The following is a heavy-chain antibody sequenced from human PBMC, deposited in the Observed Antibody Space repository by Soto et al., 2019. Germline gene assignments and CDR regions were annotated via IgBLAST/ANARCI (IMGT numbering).Heavy chain of an antibody. D-gene: IGHD6-13*01. J-gene: IGHJ6*02. CDR3: ARGSEAAANYYYYYYGMDV. CDR2: ISGSGGST. Sequence: GGSLRLSXAASGFTFSSYAMSWVRQAPGKGLEWVSAISGSGGSTYYADSVKGRFTISRDNSKNTLYLQMNSLRAEDTAVYYCARGSEAAANYYYYYYGMDVWGQGTTVTVSS. V-gene: IGHV3-23*01. CDR1: GFTFSSYA.